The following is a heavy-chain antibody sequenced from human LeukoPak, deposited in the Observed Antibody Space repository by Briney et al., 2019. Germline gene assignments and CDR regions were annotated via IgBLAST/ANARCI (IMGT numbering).Heavy chain of an antibody. CDR3: ARDGYSSGSSLDYGMDV. D-gene: IGHD6-25*01. J-gene: IGHJ6*02. CDR2: INSDGSST. Sequence: GGSLRLSCAASGFTFSSYWMHWVRHAPGKGLVWVSRINSDGSSTSYADSVKGRFTISRDNAKNTLYLQMNSLRAEDTAVYYCARDGYSSGSSLDYGMDVWGQGTTVTVSS. V-gene: IGHV3-74*01. CDR1: GFTFSSYW.